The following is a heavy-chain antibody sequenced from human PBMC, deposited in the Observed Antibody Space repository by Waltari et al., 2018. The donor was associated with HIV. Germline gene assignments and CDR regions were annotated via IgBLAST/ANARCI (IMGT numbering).Heavy chain of an antibody. J-gene: IGHJ4*02. V-gene: IGHV3-30*01. CDR3: AREGIVAAPFDF. CDR1: GFIFRDFA. Sequence: QVQLVESGGGLVQPGGSLSLSCAASGFIFRDFAIHWVRHAPGKGLEWVAVISRDGSSKYYADSVQGRFTISRDNSKNSLHLHMNSLRPKDTAVYYCAREGIVAAPFDFWGLGTLVTVSS. CDR2: ISRDGSSK. D-gene: IGHD2-15*01.